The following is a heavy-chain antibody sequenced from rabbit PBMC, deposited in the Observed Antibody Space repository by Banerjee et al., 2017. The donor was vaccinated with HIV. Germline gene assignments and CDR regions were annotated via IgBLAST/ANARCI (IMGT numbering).Heavy chain of an antibody. J-gene: IGHJ4*01. Sequence: QEQLEESGGDLVKPEGSLTLTCTASGFSFGSTYWICWVRQAPGKGLEWIACIYGGSSGSTYYASWAKGRFTISKTSSTTVTLQMTSLIAADTATYFCARDINTGDAGYAYAFNLWGPGTLVTVS. CDR1: GFSFGSTYW. CDR3: ARDINTGDAGYAYAFNL. V-gene: IGHV1S45*01. CDR2: IYGGSSGST. D-gene: IGHD6-1*01.